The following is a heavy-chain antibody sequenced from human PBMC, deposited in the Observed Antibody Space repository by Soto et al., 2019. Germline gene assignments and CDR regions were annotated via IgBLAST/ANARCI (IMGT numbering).Heavy chain of an antibody. Sequence: SETLSLTCAVYGGSFNGYDWSWIRQPPGKGLEWIGEINHSGSTNYDPSLKSRVTIAVDTSKNQFSLKLSSVTAADTAVYYCARAPMGIAVAGSDCWGQGTLVTVSS. D-gene: IGHD6-19*01. CDR3: ARAPMGIAVAGSDC. CDR1: GGSFNGYD. J-gene: IGHJ4*02. CDR2: INHSGST. V-gene: IGHV4-34*01.